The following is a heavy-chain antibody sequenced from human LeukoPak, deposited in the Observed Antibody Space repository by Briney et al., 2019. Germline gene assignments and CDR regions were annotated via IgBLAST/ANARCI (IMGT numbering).Heavy chain of an antibody. D-gene: IGHD2-2*01. CDR2: ISYDGSNK. J-gene: IGHJ6*03. V-gene: IGHV3-30-3*01. CDR1: GFTFSSYA. Sequence: GGSLRLSCAASGFTFSSYAMHWVRQAPGKGLEWVAVISYDGSNKYYADSVKGRFTISRDNSKNTLYLEMNSLRPEDTAVYYCARGEGKTLYCSSTNCPTPYYYYMDVWGKGTTVTVSS. CDR3: ARGEGKTLYCSSTNCPTPYYYYMDV.